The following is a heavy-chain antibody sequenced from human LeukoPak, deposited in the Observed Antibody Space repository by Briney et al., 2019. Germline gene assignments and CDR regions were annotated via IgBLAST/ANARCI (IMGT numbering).Heavy chain of an antibody. CDR3: AKDDGRYSGSYPRTY. J-gene: IGHJ4*02. CDR2: ISGSGGST. Sequence: HPGGALRLSCAASGFTFSSYAMSWVRQAPGKGLEWVSAISGSGGSTYYADSVKGRFTISRDNSKNTLYLQMNSLTAEDTAVYYCAKDDGRYSGSYPRTYWGQGTPVTVSS. V-gene: IGHV3-23*01. D-gene: IGHD1-26*01. CDR1: GFTFSSYA.